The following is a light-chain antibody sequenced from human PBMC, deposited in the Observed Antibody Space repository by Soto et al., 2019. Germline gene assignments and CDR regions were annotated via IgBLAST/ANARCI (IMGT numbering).Light chain of an antibody. J-gene: IGKJ2*01. Sequence: EIVLTQSPATLSLSPGERATLSCRASQSISNYVAWYQQKPGQAPRLLIYDASDRATGIPGRFSGSGSGTDFTLTISSLQPDDFATYYCQQYNSYSPTFGQGTKLEIK. CDR1: QSISNY. V-gene: IGKV3-11*01. CDR3: QQYNSYSPT. CDR2: DAS.